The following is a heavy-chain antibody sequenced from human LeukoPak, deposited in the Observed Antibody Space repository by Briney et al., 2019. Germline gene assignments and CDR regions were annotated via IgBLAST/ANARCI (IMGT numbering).Heavy chain of an antibody. J-gene: IGHJ4*02. CDR1: GFTFSSYG. Sequence: PGRSLRLSCAASGFTFSSYGMHWVRQAPGKGLEWVAVISYDGSNKYYADSAKGRFTISRDNSKNTLYLQMNSLRAEDTAVYYCAKDPLYYDILTGPDYWGQGTLVTVSS. CDR2: ISYDGSNK. V-gene: IGHV3-30*18. CDR3: AKDPLYYDILTGPDY. D-gene: IGHD3-9*01.